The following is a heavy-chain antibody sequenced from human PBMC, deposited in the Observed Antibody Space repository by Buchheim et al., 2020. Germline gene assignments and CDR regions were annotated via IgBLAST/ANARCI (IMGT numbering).Heavy chain of an antibody. Sequence: QVQLVESGGGVVQPGRSLRLSCAASGFTFSSYGIHWVRQAPGKGLEWVAVIWYDGSNKYYADSVKGRFTISRDNSKNTLYLQMNSLRAEDTAVYYCARGGTYYYDSSGPLGYWGQGTL. J-gene: IGHJ4*02. CDR2: IWYDGSNK. D-gene: IGHD3-22*01. CDR1: GFTFSSYG. V-gene: IGHV3-33*08. CDR3: ARGGTYYYDSSGPLGY.